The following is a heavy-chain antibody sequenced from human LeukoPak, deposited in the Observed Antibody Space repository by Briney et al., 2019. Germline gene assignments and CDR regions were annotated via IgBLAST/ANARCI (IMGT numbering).Heavy chain of an antibody. CDR1: GFTFSSYG. J-gene: IGHJ4*02. CDR3: AKDGQWRASGWPHYYYFDY. CDR2: IWDDGSNK. D-gene: IGHD6-19*01. V-gene: IGHV3-33*06. Sequence: PGGSLRLSCAASGFTFSSYGMHWVRQAPGKGLEWVAVIWDDGSNKYYADSVKGRFTISRDNSKNTLYLQMNSLRAEDTAVYYCAKDGQWRASGWPHYYYFDYWGQGTLVTVSS.